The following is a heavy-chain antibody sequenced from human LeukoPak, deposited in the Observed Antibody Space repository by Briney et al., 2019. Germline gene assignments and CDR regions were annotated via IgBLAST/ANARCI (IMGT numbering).Heavy chain of an antibody. V-gene: IGHV3-74*01. CDR1: GFXFSNYW. D-gene: IGHD6-13*01. Sequence: GGSLRLSCAASGFXFSNYWMHWVRQAPGKGPVWVSRIDSDGSGRSYADSVKGRFTISRDNAMNTLFLQMNSLRAEDTAVYYCARDSIAAAGDFDYWGQGTLVTVSS. J-gene: IGHJ4*02. CDR3: ARDSIAAAGDFDY. CDR2: IDSDGSGR.